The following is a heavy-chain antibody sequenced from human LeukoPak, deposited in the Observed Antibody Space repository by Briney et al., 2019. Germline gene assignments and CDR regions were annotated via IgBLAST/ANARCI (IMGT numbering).Heavy chain of an antibody. CDR3: ARQYSK. V-gene: IGHV4-39*01. CDR2: ISYSGAS. D-gene: IGHD5-12*01. J-gene: IGHJ4*02. Sequence: PSETLSLTCTVSGVSINTGGDYWGWIRQTPGKGLEWIASISYSGASFYNLSLKSRVTISRDTSKNQFSLRLTSVSAADTAVYYCARQYSKWGQGTLLTVSS. CDR1: GVSINTGGDY.